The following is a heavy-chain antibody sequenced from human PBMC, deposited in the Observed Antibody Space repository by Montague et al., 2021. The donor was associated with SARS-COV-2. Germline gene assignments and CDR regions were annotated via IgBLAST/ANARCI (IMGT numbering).Heavy chain of an antibody. J-gene: IGHJ4*02. CDR2: VTTSGTT. D-gene: IGHD6-6*01. Sequence: SETLSLTCALSGGSITGFSWSWVRQPAGKGLEWIGRVTTSGTTNYSPSLRSQVTMSVDTSKNQFSLNLNSVTAADTAIYYCARTPTRPLSLDSWGQGTLVTVSS. CDR3: ARTPTRPLSLDS. CDR1: GGSITGFS. V-gene: IGHV4-4*07.